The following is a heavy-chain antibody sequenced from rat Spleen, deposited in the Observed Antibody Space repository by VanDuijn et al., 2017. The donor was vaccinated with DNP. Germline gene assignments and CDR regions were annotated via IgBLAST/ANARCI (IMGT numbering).Heavy chain of an antibody. V-gene: IGHV5-58*01. J-gene: IGHJ2*01. CDR1: GFTFSSYW. CDR2: INTDGGST. Sequence: LVETGGGLVQPGRSLKLSCVASGFTFSSYWMFWIRQAPGKGLEWVASINTDGGSTYYPDSVKGRFTISRDNAENTVYLQMSSLRSEDTATYYCASWAPIAPLSTSNYWGQGVMVTVSS. D-gene: IGHD1-2*01. CDR3: ASWAPIAPLSTSNY.